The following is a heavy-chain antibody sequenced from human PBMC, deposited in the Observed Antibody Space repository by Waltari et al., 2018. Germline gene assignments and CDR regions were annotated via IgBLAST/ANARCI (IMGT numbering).Heavy chain of an antibody. CDR2: IKQDGSEK. J-gene: IGHJ3*01. CDR1: GFTSRPSW. V-gene: IGHV3-7*01. Sequence: EVQLVASGGGLVQPGGSMRLSCAASGFTSRPSWISWVRQAPGKGLEWVANIKQDGSEKYYVDSVKGRFTVSRDNSKNSLYLQMNSLRAEDTALYYCARDRFYYDSPSDHPDDAFDVWGQGTTVTVSS. D-gene: IGHD3-22*01. CDR3: ARDRFYYDSPSDHPDDAFDV.